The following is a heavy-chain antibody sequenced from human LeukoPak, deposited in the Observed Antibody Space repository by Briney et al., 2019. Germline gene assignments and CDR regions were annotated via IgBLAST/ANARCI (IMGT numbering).Heavy chain of an antibody. CDR1: DGSFSGYY. CDR3: ARTSRWFGDGPWNY. V-gene: IGHV4-34*01. CDR2: INHSGST. J-gene: IGHJ4*02. D-gene: IGHD3-10*01. Sequence: PSETLSLTCAVYDGSFSGYYWSWIRQPPGKGLEWIGEINHSGSTNYNPSLKSRVTISVDTSKNQFSLKLSSVTAADTAVYYCARTSRWFGDGPWNYWGQGTLVTVSS.